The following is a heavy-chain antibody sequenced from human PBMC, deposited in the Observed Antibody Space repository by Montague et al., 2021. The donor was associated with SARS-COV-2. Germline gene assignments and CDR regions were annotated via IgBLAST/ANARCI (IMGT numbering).Heavy chain of an antibody. CDR1: GGSFSGHY. CDR2: INHSGST. V-gene: IGHV4-34*01. J-gene: IGHJ4*02. CDR3: AKGARQGYGFRLGSFDS. D-gene: IGHD3-10*01. Sequence: SETLSLTCAVYGGSFSGHYWNWIRQPPGKGLEWIGEINHSGSTNYNPSPKSRVTMSVDTSKNQFSLKLSSVTAADTAVYYCAKGARQGYGFRLGSFDSWGQGTLVTVSS.